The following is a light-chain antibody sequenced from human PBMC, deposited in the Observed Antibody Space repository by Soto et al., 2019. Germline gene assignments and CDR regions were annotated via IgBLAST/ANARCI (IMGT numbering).Light chain of an antibody. CDR3: CSYAGSSTFYV. V-gene: IGLV2-23*03. CDR1: SSDFGSYNL. J-gene: IGLJ1*01. Sequence: QSVLTQPASVSGSPGQSITISCTGTSSDFGSYNLVSWYQQHPGKAPKLMIYEGSKRPSGVSNRFSGSKSGNTASLTISGLQAEDEADYYCCSYAGSSTFYVFGPGTKVTVL. CDR2: EGS.